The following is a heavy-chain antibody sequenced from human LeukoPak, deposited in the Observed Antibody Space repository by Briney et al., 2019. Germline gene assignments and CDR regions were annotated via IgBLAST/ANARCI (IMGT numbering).Heavy chain of an antibody. CDR3: ARSLYFYGSSGSSFPGH. Sequence: SETLSLTCVVSGYSISNGYYWEWIRQSPGKGLEWIGNIFHSGSSYYNPSLRSRVTISVDTSKNQFSLNVTSVTAADTAVYYCARSLYFYGSSGSSFPGHWGQGTLVTVSS. J-gene: IGHJ4*02. D-gene: IGHD3-22*01. V-gene: IGHV4-38-2*01. CDR2: IFHSGSS. CDR1: GYSISNGYY.